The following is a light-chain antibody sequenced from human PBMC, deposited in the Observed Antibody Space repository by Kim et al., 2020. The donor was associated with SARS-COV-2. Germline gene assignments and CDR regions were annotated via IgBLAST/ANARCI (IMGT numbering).Light chain of an antibody. CDR2: DAS. CDR3: QQYGASPLST. J-gene: IGKJ2*01. CDR1: QSVAGNY. Sequence: SPGERATLSCRASQSVAGNYLAWYQQRPGQAPRLLIYDASSRATGIPDRFSGSGSGTDFTLTISRLEPEDFAVYYCQQYGASPLSTFGQGTKLEIK. V-gene: IGKV3-20*01.